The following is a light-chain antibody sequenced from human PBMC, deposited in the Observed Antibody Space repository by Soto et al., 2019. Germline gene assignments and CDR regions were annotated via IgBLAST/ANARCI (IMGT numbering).Light chain of an antibody. J-gene: IGKJ1*01. V-gene: IGKV3-15*01. CDR1: ESIGSN. CDR3: QQWIRWT. CDR2: GTS. Sequence: EIVMTQSPATLSVSPGDRVTLSCRASESIGSNVAWYQQKPGQAPRLLMYGTSVRATGIPARFSGSGSDTEFTLPISGLQPEDFAIYYCQQWIRWTFGQGTRLELK.